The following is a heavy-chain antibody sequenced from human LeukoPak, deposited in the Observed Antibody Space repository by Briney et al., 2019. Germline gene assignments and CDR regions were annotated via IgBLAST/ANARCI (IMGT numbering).Heavy chain of an antibody. V-gene: IGHV3-23*01. CDR2: LSGSGDTT. CDR3: AKKATVTTNYFDY. CDR1: GFTFSSYA. J-gene: IGHJ4*02. Sequence: GGSLRLSCTASGFTFSSYAMSWVRQAPGKGLEWVSSLSGSGDTTYYADSVKGRFTISRDNSKNTLYLPLNSLRAEDTAVYYCAKKATVTTNYFDYWGQGTLVTVSS. D-gene: IGHD4-17*01.